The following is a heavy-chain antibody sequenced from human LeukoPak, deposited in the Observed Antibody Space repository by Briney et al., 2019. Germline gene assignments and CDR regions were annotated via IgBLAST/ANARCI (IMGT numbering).Heavy chain of an antibody. CDR3: ARVWGDYGHYFFGY. Sequence: PSETLSLTCTVSGGSISSDYWSWIRQPAGKGLEWIGRIYTSGNTNYNPSLKSRVTISVDKSKNQFSLKLSSVTAADTAVYYCARVWGDYGHYFFGYWGQGTLVTVSS. D-gene: IGHD4-17*01. V-gene: IGHV4-4*07. J-gene: IGHJ4*02. CDR1: GGSISSDY. CDR2: IYTSGNT.